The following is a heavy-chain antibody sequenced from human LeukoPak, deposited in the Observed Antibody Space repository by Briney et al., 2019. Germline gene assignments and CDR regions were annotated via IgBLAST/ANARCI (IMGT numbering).Heavy chain of an antibody. D-gene: IGHD3-22*01. Sequence: GGSLRLSCAASGLTFSSSGMHWVRQAPGKGLEWVALIWYDGSNEYYADSVKGRFTISRDNSKNTLYLQMNSLRVDDTAVYFCTRDSLDDDYYDSRPLDHWGQGTLVSVSS. CDR3: TRDSLDDDYYDSRPLDH. J-gene: IGHJ4*02. CDR1: GLTFSSSG. CDR2: IWYDGSNE. V-gene: IGHV3-33*01.